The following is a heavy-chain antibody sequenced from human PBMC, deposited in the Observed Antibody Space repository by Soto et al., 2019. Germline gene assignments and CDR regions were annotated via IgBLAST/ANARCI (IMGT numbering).Heavy chain of an antibody. D-gene: IGHD5-12*01. V-gene: IGHV4-4*07. CDR3: ARERREKIHDGYDIDY. J-gene: IGHJ4*02. CDR1: GDSISDYY. Sequence: SETLSLTCTVSGDSISDYYWSWIRQPAGKGLEWIGRIYTTGCTDYNPSLKSRVTISIDMSKKQFSLKVTSMTAADTAVYYCARERREKIHDGYDIDYWGQGTLVTVSS. CDR2: IYTTGCT.